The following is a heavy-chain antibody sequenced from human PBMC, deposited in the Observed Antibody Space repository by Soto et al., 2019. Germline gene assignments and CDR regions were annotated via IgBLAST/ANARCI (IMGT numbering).Heavy chain of an antibody. D-gene: IGHD5-12*01. J-gene: IGHJ4*02. CDR3: ERGRDGYHSRSYYFED. CDR2: IQNRGST. CDR1: GGSLNIYY. Sequence: SETLSLTCTVSGGSLNIYYWSWIRQPPGKGLQWIGYIQNRGSTNYNPSLKSRVTISVDTSKNQFSLKLSSVTAADMAVYYCERGRDGYHSRSYYFEDWGQGTLVT. V-gene: IGHV4-59*01.